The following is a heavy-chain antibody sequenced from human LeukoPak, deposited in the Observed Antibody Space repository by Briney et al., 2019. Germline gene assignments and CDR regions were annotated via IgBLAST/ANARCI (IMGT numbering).Heavy chain of an antibody. J-gene: IGHJ4*02. CDR1: GFTVSSNY. D-gene: IGHD2-2*01. CDR3: ASLTVVPAATVDY. V-gene: IGHV3-66*01. Sequence: GGSLRLPCAASGFTVSSNYMSWVRQAPGKGLEWVSVIYSGGSTYYADSVKGRFTISRDNSKNTLYLQMNSLRAEDTAVYYCASLTVVPAATVDYWGQGTLVTVSS. CDR2: IYSGGST.